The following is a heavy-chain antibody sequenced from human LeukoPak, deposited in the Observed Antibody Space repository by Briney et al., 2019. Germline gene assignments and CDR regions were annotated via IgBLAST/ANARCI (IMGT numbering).Heavy chain of an antibody. CDR3: AKWGAQSGNYRVVDC. D-gene: IGHD3-10*01. V-gene: IGHV3-23*01. CDR1: GFTFSSFA. CDR2: ISGSGGRT. J-gene: IGHJ4*02. Sequence: PGGSLRLSCAASGFTFSSFALSWVRQAPGKGLEWISGISGSGGRTDYADSVKGRFTISRDNSKNTLFLQMNSLRVEDTAVYYCAKWGAQSGNYRVVDCWGRGTLVTVSS.